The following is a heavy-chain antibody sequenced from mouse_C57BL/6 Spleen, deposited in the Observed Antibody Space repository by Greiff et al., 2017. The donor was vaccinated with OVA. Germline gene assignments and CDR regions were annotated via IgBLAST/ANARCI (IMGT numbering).Heavy chain of an antibody. D-gene: IGHD2-1*01. CDR2: IRSKSNNYAT. CDR3: VRHNYGIHYAMDY. V-gene: IGHV10-1*01. J-gene: IGHJ4*01. CDR1: GFSFNTYA. Sequence: EVQLVESGGGLVQPKGSLKLSCAASGFSFNTYAMNWVRQAPGKGLEWVARIRSKSNNYATYYADSVKDRFTISRDDSESMLYLQMNNLKTEDTAMYYCVRHNYGIHYAMDYWGQGTSVTVSS.